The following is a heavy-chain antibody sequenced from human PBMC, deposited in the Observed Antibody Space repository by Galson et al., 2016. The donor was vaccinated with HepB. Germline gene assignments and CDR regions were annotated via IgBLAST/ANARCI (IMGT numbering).Heavy chain of an antibody. CDR2: ITFNSGNM. J-gene: IGHJ4*02. CDR1: GFNFDGFA. V-gene: IGHV3-9*01. CDR3: TEDRGAYVGASGEPGHN. Sequence: SLRLSCAASGFNFDGFAMHWVRQVPGKGLEWVAGITFNSGNMAYGDSVKGRFTISRDNSKNSLYLQMDSVRADDTALYYCTEDRGAYVGASGEPGHNWGQGTLVTVSS. D-gene: IGHD6-25*01.